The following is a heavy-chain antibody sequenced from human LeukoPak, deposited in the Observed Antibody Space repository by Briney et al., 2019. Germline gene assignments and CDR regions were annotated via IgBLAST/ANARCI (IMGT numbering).Heavy chain of an antibody. V-gene: IGHV3-48*01. Sequence: PGGSLRLSCAASGFTFSTYTMNWVRQAPGKGLEWVSYITSSSSTIYYADSVKGRFTISRDNAKNSLYLQMNSLRAEDTAVYYCAKDPSWGVVVPADYWGQGTLVTVSS. D-gene: IGHD2-2*01. J-gene: IGHJ4*02. CDR3: AKDPSWGVVVPADY. CDR2: ITSSSSTI. CDR1: GFTFSTYT.